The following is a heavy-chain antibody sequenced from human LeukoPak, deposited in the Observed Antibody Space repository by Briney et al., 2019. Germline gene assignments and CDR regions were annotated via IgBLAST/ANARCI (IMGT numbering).Heavy chain of an antibody. CDR1: GYTFTGYY. CDR3: ARTYYDSSGYVPFDY. CDR2: INPNSGVT. Sequence: ASVKASCTSSGYTFTGYYMHWVRQAPGKGLEWMGCINPNSGVTNYAQKFQGRVTMTRDTSISTAYMELSRLRSDDTAVYYCARTYYDSSGYVPFDYWGQGTLVTVSS. J-gene: IGHJ4*02. V-gene: IGHV1-2*02. D-gene: IGHD3-22*01.